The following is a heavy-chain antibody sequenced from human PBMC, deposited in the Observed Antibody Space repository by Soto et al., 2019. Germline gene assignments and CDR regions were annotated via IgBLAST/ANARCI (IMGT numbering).Heavy chain of an antibody. Sequence: PGGTLRLSCVASGYTLSDYSMNGVRQDTGKGLERGSYFGTSRKYIYYADSVRGRFTISRVDAKNSLYLQLTSLIDDVPALYSCARDLDLAFDTRGHGTRDTVS. V-gene: IGHV3-48*02. CDR3: ARDLDLAFDT. J-gene: IGHJ3*02. CDR2: FGTSRKYI. CDR1: GYTLSDYS.